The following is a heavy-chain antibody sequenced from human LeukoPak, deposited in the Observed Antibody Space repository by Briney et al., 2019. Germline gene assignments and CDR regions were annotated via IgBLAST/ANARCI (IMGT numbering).Heavy chain of an antibody. CDR2: ISAYNGNT. J-gene: IGHJ5*02. Sequence: VASVKVSCKASGYTFTSYGISWVRQAPGQGLEWMGWISAYNGNTNYAQKLQGRVTMTTDTSTSPAYMELRSLRSDDTAVYYWASDGGARERDWFDPWGQGNLVTVSS. V-gene: IGHV1-18*01. CDR3: ASDGGARERDWFDP. D-gene: IGHD3-16*01. CDR1: GYTFTSYG.